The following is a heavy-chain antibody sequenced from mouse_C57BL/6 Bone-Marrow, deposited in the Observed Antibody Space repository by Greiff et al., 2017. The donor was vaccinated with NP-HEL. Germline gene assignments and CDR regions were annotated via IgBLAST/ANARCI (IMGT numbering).Heavy chain of an antibody. D-gene: IGHD1-1*01. CDR3: ASSTTVVARGYAMDY. CDR2: ISDGGSYT. V-gene: IGHV5-4*01. Sequence: DVQLVESGGGLVKPGGSLKLSCAASGFTFSSYAMSWVRQTPEKRLEWVATISDGGSYTYYPDNVKGRFTISRDNAKNNLYLQMSHLKSEDTAMYYCASSTTVVARGYAMDYWGQGTSVTVSS. CDR1: GFTFSSYA. J-gene: IGHJ4*01.